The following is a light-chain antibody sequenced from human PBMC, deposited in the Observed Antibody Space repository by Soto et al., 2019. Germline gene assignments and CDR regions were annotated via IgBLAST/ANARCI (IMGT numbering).Light chain of an antibody. V-gene: IGLV3-21*04. CDR2: YDS. J-gene: IGLJ3*02. CDR3: QVWDSNSDHVV. CDR1: NIGSKS. Sequence: SYELTQPPSVSVAPGKTATIACGGNNIGSKSVHWYQQKPRQAPVLVIYYDSERPSGIPERFSGSNSGNTATLTISRVEAGDEADYYCQVWDSNSDHVVFGGGTKLTVL.